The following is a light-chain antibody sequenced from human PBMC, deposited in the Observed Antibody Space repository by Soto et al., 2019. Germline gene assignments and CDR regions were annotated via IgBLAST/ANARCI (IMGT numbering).Light chain of an antibody. J-gene: IGKJ3*01. CDR3: QHYGSSPFT. CDR1: QSVSSNY. V-gene: IGKV3-20*01. Sequence: EIVLTQSPGTLSLSPGERATLSCRASQSVSSNYLAWYQQKPGQAPRLLVYGASSRATGIPDRFSGSGSGTDLTLTISRVEPEDFAVYYCQHYGSSPFTFAPGTRVDIK. CDR2: GAS.